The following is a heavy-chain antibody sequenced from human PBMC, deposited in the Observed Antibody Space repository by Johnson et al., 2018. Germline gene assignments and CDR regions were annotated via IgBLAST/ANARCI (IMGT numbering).Heavy chain of an antibody. Sequence: VQLVESGAEVKKPGASVKVSCKASGYTFTSYYMHWVRQAPGQGLEWMGIINPSGGSTSYAQKFQGRVTMTRDTSTSTVYMELSSLRSEDTAVYYCAREHIVVVPAATVYYYYGMDVWGQGTTVTVSS. V-gene: IGHV1-46*01. J-gene: IGHJ6*02. CDR1: GYTFTSYY. CDR2: INPSGGST. D-gene: IGHD2-2*01. CDR3: AREHIVVVPAATVYYYYGMDV.